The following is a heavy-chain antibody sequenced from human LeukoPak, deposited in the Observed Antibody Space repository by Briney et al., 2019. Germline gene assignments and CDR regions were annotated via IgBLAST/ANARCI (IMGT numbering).Heavy chain of an antibody. J-gene: IGHJ5*02. CDR2: IRGSGET. V-gene: IGHV3-66*03. CDR3: ARDRAATQDWVEFDP. D-gene: IGHD3/OR15-3a*01. Sequence: GGSLRLSYAVSGFSVSNYYMNWVRQAPGKGLEWVSLIRGSGETFYADSVKGRFTISRDDSKNTVYLQMNRLRVEDTAEYFCARDRAATQDWVEFDPWGQGTLVTVSS. CDR1: GFSVSNYY.